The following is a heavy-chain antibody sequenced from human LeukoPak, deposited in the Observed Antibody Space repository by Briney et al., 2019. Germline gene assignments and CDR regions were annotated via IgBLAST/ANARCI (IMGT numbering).Heavy chain of an antibody. Sequence: GGSLRLSCAASGFTFSSYGMHWVRQAPGKGLEWVAVISYDGSNKYYADSVKGRFTISRDISKNTLYLQMNSLRAEDTAVYYCAKAFVVVPAAPFDYWGQGTLVTVSS. CDR1: GFTFSSYG. CDR3: AKAFVVVPAAPFDY. V-gene: IGHV3-30*18. J-gene: IGHJ4*02. CDR2: ISYDGSNK. D-gene: IGHD2-2*01.